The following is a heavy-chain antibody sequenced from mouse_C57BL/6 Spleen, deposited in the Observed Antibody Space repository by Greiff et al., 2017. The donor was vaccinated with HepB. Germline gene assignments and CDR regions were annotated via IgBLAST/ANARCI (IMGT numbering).Heavy chain of an antibody. CDR2: INPNNGGT. CDR3: ARRALYYDSWFAY. Sequence: EVQLQQSGPELVKPGASVKISCKASGYTLTDYYMNWVKQSHGKSLEWIGDINPNNGGTSYNQKFKGKATLTVDKSSSTAYMELRSLTSEDSAVYYCARRALYYDSWFAYWGQGTLVTVSA. J-gene: IGHJ3*01. D-gene: IGHD2-4*01. CDR1: GYTLTDYY. V-gene: IGHV1-26*01.